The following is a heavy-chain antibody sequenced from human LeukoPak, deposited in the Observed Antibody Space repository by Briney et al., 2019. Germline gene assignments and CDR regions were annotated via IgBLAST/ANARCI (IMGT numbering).Heavy chain of an antibody. Sequence: GGSLRLSCAASGFTFSNYSMHWVRQARGKGRVWVSRINSEGINTSYADSVKGRFTISRDNAKNTLNLQMNSLRAEDTAVYYCAKEIWPTVTTPGWTYFDYWGQGALVTVSS. CDR1: GFTFSNYS. CDR2: INSEGINT. J-gene: IGHJ4*02. CDR3: AKEIWPTVTTPGWTYFDY. V-gene: IGHV3-74*01. D-gene: IGHD4-17*01.